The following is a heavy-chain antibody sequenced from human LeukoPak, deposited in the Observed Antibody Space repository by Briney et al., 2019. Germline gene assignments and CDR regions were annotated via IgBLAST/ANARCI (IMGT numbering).Heavy chain of an antibody. J-gene: IGHJ4*02. Sequence: SETLSLTCTVSGGSISSYYWSWIRQPAGKGLEWIGRIYTSGSTNYNPSLKSRVTMSVDTSMNQFSLKLSSVTAADTAVYYCARDAGYCSSTSCYFGLSDYWGQGTLVTVSS. CDR2: IYTSGST. D-gene: IGHD2-2*01. CDR3: ARDAGYCSSTSCYFGLSDY. CDR1: GGSISSYY. V-gene: IGHV4-4*07.